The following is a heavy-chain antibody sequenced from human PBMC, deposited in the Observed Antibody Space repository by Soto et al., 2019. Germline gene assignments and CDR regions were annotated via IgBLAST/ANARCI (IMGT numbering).Heavy chain of an antibody. CDR2: INPSGGST. CDR3: ARDRRYSYGRNWFDP. Sequence: ASVKVSCKASGYTFTSYYMHWVRQAPGQGLEWMGIINPSGGSTSYAQKFQGRVTMTRDTSTSTVYMELSSPRSEDTAVYYCARDRRYSYGRNWFDPWGQGTLVTVSS. J-gene: IGHJ5*02. D-gene: IGHD5-18*01. V-gene: IGHV1-46*01. CDR1: GYTFTSYY.